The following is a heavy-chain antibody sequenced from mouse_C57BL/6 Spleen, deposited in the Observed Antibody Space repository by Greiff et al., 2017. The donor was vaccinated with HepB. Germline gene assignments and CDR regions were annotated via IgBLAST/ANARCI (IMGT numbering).Heavy chain of an antibody. CDR2: IYPRSGNT. J-gene: IGHJ2*01. Sequence: VQLQQSGAELARPGASVKLSCKASGYTFTSYGISWVKQRTGQGLEWIGEIYPRSGNTYYNEKFKGKATLTADKSSSTAYMELRSLTSEDSAVYFCARCYYGYYAYYFDYWGQGTTLTVSS. V-gene: IGHV1-81*01. CDR1: GYTFTSYG. CDR3: ARCYYGYYAYYFDY. D-gene: IGHD2-3*01.